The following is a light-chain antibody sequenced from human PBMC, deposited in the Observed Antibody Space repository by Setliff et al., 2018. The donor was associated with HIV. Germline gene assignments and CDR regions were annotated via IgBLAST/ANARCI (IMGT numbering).Light chain of an antibody. Sequence: SVLTQPASVSGSPGQSITISCTGTSSDIGTYNLVSWYQQHPGKAPKVIIYEVNKRPSGVSNRFSASKSGNTASLTISGLQAEDEAEYYCSSYTSSSSYVLGTGTKVTVL. CDR2: EVN. V-gene: IGLV2-14*02. J-gene: IGLJ1*01. CDR1: SSDIGTYNL. CDR3: SSYTSSSSYV.